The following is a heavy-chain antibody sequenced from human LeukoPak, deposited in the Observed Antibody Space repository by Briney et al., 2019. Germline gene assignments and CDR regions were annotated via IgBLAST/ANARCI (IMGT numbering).Heavy chain of an antibody. CDR1: GYTFTSYY. CDR3: AREVVVPAARRWHAGVAAAHFDY. V-gene: IGHV1-46*01. Sequence: ASVKVSCKASGYTFTSYYMHWVRQAPGQGLEWMGIINPSGGSTSYAQKFQGRVTMTRDTSTSTVYMELNSLRSEDTAVYYCAREVVVPAARRWHAGVAAAHFDYWGQGTLVTVSS. D-gene: IGHD2-2*01. J-gene: IGHJ4*02. CDR2: INPSGGST.